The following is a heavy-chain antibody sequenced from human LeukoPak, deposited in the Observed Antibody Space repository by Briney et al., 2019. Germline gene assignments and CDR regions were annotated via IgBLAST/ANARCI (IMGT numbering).Heavy chain of an antibody. CDR1: GYSISSGYY. CDR3: AGESNYGGQNDAFDI. Sequence: PSETLSLTCTVSGYSISSGYYWGWIRQPPGKGLEWIGSIYHSGSTYYNPSLKSRVTISVDTSKNHFSLKLSSVTAADTAVYYCAGESNYGGQNDAFDIWGQGTMVTVSS. D-gene: IGHD3-10*01. J-gene: IGHJ3*02. CDR2: IYHSGST. V-gene: IGHV4-38-2*02.